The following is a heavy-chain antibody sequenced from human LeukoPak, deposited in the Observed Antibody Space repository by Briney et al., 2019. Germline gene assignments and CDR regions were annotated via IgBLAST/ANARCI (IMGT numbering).Heavy chain of an antibody. CDR1: GFTFSTYT. J-gene: IGHJ3*02. CDR3: ARDVSDYYDSSGYYYVRGGHDAFDI. Sequence: GGSLRLSCAASGFTFSTYTMTWVRQAPGKGLEWVSGIIGGSGPTFYADPVKGRFTISRDNAKNSLYLQMNSLRAEDTAVYYCARDVSDYYDSSGYYYVRGGHDAFDIWGQGTMVTVSS. V-gene: IGHV3-21*01. D-gene: IGHD3-22*01. CDR2: IIGGSGPT.